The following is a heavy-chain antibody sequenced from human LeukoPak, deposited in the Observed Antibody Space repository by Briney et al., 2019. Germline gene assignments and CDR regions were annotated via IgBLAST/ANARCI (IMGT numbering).Heavy chain of an antibody. V-gene: IGHV1-69*01. CDR3: ARGAYCDILTGYLDY. CDR1: GGTFSSYA. D-gene: IGHD3-9*01. CDR2: IIPIFGTA. Sequence: GSSVKVSCKASGGTFSSYAISWVRQAPGQGLEWMGGIIPIFGTANYAQKFQGRVTITADESTSTAYMELSSLRSEGTAVYYCARGAYCDILTGYLDYWGQGTLVTVSS. J-gene: IGHJ4*02.